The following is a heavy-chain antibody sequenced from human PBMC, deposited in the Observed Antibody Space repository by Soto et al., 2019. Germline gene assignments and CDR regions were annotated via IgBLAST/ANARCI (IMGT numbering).Heavy chain of an antibody. CDR2: ISSTTNYI. V-gene: IGHV3-21*06. CDR1: GFTFTRYS. J-gene: IGHJ4*02. Sequence: GGSLRLSCAASGFTFTRYSMNWVRQSPGKGLEWVSSISSTTNYIYYGDSMKGRFTISRDNAKNSLYLEMNSLRAEDTAVYYCARESEDLTSNFDYWGQGTLVTVSS. CDR3: ARESEDLTSNFDY.